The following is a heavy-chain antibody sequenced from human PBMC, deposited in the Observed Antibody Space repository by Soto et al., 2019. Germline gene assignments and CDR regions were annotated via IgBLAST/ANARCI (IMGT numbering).Heavy chain of an antibody. CDR2: NNPNSGGT. CDR3: ASPPGIAAAGDYYYYYGMDV. D-gene: IGHD6-13*01. V-gene: IGHV1-2*02. Sequence: ASVKVSCKASGYTFTGYYMHWVRQAPGQGLEWMGWNNPNSGGTNYAQKFQGRVTMTRDTSISTAYMELSRLRSDDTAVYYCASPPGIAAAGDYYYYYGMDVWGQGTTVTVSS. CDR1: GYTFTGYY. J-gene: IGHJ6*02.